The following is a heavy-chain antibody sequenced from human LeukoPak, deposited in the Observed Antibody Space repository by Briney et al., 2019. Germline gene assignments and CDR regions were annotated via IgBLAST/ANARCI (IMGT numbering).Heavy chain of an antibody. CDR3: ANTDYFGSGSYYFNH. J-gene: IGHJ5*02. D-gene: IGHD3-10*01. Sequence: GGSLRLSCAASGFTFDDYAIHWVRQAPGKGLEWVSGISWNSGKIDYADSVKGRFTISRDDAKNSLYLQMNSLRAEDTALYYCANTDYFGSGSYYFNHWGQGTLVTVSS. V-gene: IGHV3-9*01. CDR2: ISWNSGKI. CDR1: GFTFDDYA.